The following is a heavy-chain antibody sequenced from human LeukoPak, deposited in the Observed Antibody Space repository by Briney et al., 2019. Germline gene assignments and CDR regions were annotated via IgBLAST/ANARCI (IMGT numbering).Heavy chain of an antibody. CDR1: GYTFTSYG. V-gene: IGHV1-18*01. CDR3: ARDPSPYDSGYFQH. J-gene: IGHJ1*01. Sequence: ASVKVSCKASGYTFTSYGISWVRQAPGQGLEWMGWISAYNGNTNYAQKLQGRVTMTTDTSTSTAYMELRSLRSDDTAVYYCARDPSPYDSGYFQHWGQGTLVTVSS. CDR2: ISAYNGNT. D-gene: IGHD3-10*01.